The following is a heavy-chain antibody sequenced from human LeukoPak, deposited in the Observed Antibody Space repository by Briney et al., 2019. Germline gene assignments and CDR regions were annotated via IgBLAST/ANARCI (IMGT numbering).Heavy chain of an antibody. CDR2: IYHSGST. J-gene: IGHJ4*02. CDR1: GDSISSYY. CDR3: ARDRFGDFEWGYFDY. V-gene: IGHV4-59*12. Sequence: SETPSLTCTVSGDSISSYYWSWIRQPPGKGLEWIGYIYHSGSTNYNPSLKSRVTISVDTSTNQFSLKLRSVTAADTAVYYCARDRFGDFEWGYFDYWGQGTLVTVSS. D-gene: IGHD3-10*01.